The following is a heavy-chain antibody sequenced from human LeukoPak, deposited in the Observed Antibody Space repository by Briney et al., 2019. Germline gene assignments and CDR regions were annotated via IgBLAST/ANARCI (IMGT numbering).Heavy chain of an antibody. D-gene: IGHD2-21*01. Sequence: ASVKVSCKDSGYIFPGYYMHWVRQVPGQGLQWMGWLNPNSGDTNYAPKFQGRVTLTGDMAITTAYMELSSLTSDDTALYYCVRLECRTYSGFDYWGQGSLVTVSS. V-gene: IGHV1-2*02. CDR3: VRLECRTYSGFDY. J-gene: IGHJ4*02. CDR1: GYIFPGYY. CDR2: LNPNSGDT.